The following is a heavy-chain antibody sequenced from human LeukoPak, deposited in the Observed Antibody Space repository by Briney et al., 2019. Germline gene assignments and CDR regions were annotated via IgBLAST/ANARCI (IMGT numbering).Heavy chain of an antibody. D-gene: IGHD3-22*01. CDR3: ARAADYYDSSGYPEYFQH. CDR2: IIPIFGTA. CDR1: GYTFTDYY. Sequence: GASVKVSCKASGYTFTDYYMHWMRQAPGQGLEWMGGIIPIFGTANYAQKFQGRVTITTDESTSTAYMELSSLRSEDTAVYYCARAADYYDSSGYPEYFQHWGQGTLVTVSS. V-gene: IGHV1-69*05. J-gene: IGHJ1*01.